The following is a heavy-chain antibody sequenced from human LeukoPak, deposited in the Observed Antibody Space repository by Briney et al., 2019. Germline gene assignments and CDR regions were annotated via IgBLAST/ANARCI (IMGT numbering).Heavy chain of an antibody. J-gene: IGHJ5*02. D-gene: IGHD6-13*01. CDR3: ARDMWQQFDWFDP. V-gene: IGHV1-2*02. CDR2: INPNSGGT. CDR1: GYTFTGYY. Sequence: ASVKVSCKASGYTFTGYYMHWVRQAPGQGLEWMGWINPNSGGTNYAQKFQGRVTMTRDTSISTAYMELSRLRSEDTAVYYCARDMWQQFDWFDPWGQGTLLTVSP.